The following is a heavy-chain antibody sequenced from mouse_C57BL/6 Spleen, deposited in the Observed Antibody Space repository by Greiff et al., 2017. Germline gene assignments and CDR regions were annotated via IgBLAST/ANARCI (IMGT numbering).Heavy chain of an antibody. Sequence: VQLQQSGAELVKPGASVKISCKASGYAFSSYWMNWVKQRPGKGLEWIGQIYPGDGDTNYNGKFKGKATLTADKSSSTAYMQLSSLTSEDSAVYFCARTAQAGAMDYWGHGTSVTVSS. CDR1: GYAFSSYW. D-gene: IGHD3-2*02. CDR3: ARTAQAGAMDY. V-gene: IGHV1-80*01. CDR2: IYPGDGDT. J-gene: IGHJ4*01.